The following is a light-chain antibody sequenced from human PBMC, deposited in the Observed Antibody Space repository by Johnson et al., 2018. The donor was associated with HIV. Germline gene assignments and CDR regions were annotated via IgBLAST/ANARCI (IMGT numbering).Light chain of an antibody. V-gene: IGLV1-51*01. CDR1: SYNIGNNY. CDR2: DNN. J-gene: IGLJ1*01. CDR3: GTWDNSLSAGV. Sequence: QSVLTQPPSVSAAPGQKVTISCSGSSYNIGNNYVSWYQQLPGTAPKLLIYDNNKRPSGIPDRFSGSKSGTSATLGISGLQTGDEADYYCGTWDNSLSAGVFGSGTKVTVL.